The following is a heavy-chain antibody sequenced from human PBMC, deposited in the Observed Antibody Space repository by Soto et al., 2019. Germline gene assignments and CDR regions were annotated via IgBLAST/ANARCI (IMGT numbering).Heavy chain of an antibody. D-gene: IGHD3-3*01. CDR2: IYYSGST. J-gene: IGHJ3*02. Sequence: SETLSLTCTVSCGSISSSSYYWGWIRQPPGKGLEWIGSIYYSGSTYYNPSLKSRVTISVDTSKNQFSLKLSSVTAADTAVYYCARGRGDDFWSGYHFGLDPRDDAFDIWGQGTMVTVSS. CDR3: ARGRGDDFWSGYHFGLDPRDDAFDI. CDR1: CGSISSSSYY. V-gene: IGHV4-39*01.